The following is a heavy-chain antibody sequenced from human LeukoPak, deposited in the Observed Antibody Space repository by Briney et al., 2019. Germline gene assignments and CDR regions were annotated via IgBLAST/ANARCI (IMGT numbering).Heavy chain of an antibody. Sequence: ASVKVSCKVSGYTLTELTTYWVREAPGKGLEWMGGFDPEDGETIYAQKLQCRVTMTEDTSTDTAYMKLSSLRSEDTAVYYCATAPPDILTGYYRFMWTAVFDYWGQGTLVTVSS. J-gene: IGHJ4*02. V-gene: IGHV1-24*01. CDR1: GYTLTELT. D-gene: IGHD3-9*01. CDR2: FDPEDGET. CDR3: ATAPPDILTGYYRFMWTAVFDY.